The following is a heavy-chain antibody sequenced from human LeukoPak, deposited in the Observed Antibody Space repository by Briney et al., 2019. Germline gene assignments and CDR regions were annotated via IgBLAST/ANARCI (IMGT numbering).Heavy chain of an antibody. CDR2: INYSGST. CDR1: GGSVSSTTYY. V-gene: IGHV4-39*07. J-gene: IGHJ3*02. Sequence: SETLSLTCTVSGGSVSSTTYYWSWIRQPPGKGLEWIASINYSGSTYYNPSLKSRVTISVDTSKNQFSLKLSSVTAADTAVYYCARGGFLLWFGDLHAFDIWGQGTMVTVSS. D-gene: IGHD3-10*01. CDR3: ARGGFLLWFGDLHAFDI.